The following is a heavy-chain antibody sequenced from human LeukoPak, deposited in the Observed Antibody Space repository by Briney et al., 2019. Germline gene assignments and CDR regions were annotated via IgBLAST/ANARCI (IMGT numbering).Heavy chain of an antibody. V-gene: IGHV3-33*01. CDR1: GFTFSSYG. J-gene: IGHJ4*02. Sequence: GGSLRLSCAASGFTFSSYGMHWVRQAPGKGLEWVAVIWYDGSNKYHADSVKGRFTISRDNSKNTLYLQMNSLRAEDTAVYYCARDGKAAEGFDYWGQGTLVTVSS. D-gene: IGHD6-25*01. CDR3: ARDGKAAEGFDY. CDR2: IWYDGSNK.